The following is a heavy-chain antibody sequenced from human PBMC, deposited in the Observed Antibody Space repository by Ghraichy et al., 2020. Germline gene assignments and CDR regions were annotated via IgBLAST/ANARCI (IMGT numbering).Heavy chain of an antibody. D-gene: IGHD6-6*01. J-gene: IGHJ6*02. Sequence: SQTLSLTCTVSGGSISSYYWSWIRQPPGKGLEWIGYIYYSGSTNYNPSLKSRVTISVGTSKNQFSLKLSSVTAADTAVYYCARGYSSSSFGYYYYYGMDDWGQGTTVTVS. V-gene: IGHV4-59*01. CDR2: IYYSGST. CDR3: ARGYSSSSFGYYYYYGMDD. CDR1: GGSISSYY.